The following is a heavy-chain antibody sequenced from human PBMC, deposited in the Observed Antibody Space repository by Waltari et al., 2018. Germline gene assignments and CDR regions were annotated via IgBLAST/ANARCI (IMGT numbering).Heavy chain of an antibody. CDR1: GGSISSYY. CDR2: IYTSGGT. D-gene: IGHD6-19*01. CDR3: ASFYSSGWLQR. V-gene: IGHV4-4*09. Sequence: QVQLQESGPGLVKPSETLSLTCTVSGGSISSYYWSWIRQPPGKGLEWIGYIYTSGGTNYNPSRKSRVTISVDTSKNQFSLKLSSVTAADTAVYYCASFYSSGWLQRWGQGTLVTVSS. J-gene: IGHJ4*02.